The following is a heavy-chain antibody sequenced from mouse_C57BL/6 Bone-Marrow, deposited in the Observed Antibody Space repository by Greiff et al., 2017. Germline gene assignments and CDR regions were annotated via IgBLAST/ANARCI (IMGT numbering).Heavy chain of an antibody. V-gene: IGHV1-50*01. Sequence: QVQLQQPGAELVKPGASVKLSCKASGYTFTSYWMQWVKQRPGQGLEWIGEIDPSDSYTNYNQKFKGKATLTVDTSSSTAYMQLSSLTSEDSAVYYCARGITTVVAPDYWGQGTTLTVSS. CDR3: ARGITTVVAPDY. D-gene: IGHD1-1*01. J-gene: IGHJ2*01. CDR2: IDPSDSYT. CDR1: GYTFTSYW.